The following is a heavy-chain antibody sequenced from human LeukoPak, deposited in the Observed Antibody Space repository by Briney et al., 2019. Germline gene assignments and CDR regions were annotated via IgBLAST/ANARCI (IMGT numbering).Heavy chain of an antibody. J-gene: IGHJ5*02. CDR1: GGSISSYY. D-gene: IGHD6-19*01. V-gene: IGHV4-59*01. CDR2: IYYSGST. Sequence: SETLSPTCSVSGGSISSYYWSWIRQPPGKGLEWIGYIYYSGSTNYNPSLKSRVTISVDTSKNQFSLKLSSATAADTAVYYCARYGSGWYGSWFDPWGQGTLVTVSS. CDR3: ARYGSGWYGSWFDP.